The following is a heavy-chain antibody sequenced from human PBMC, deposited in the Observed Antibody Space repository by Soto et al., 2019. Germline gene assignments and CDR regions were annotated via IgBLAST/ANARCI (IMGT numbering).Heavy chain of an antibody. V-gene: IGHV3-33*01. CDR1: GFTFSSYG. CDR3: ARDLRTTVTGGYYYGMDV. J-gene: IGHJ6*02. CDR2: IWYDGSNK. D-gene: IGHD4-4*01. Sequence: PGGSLRLSCAASGFTFSSYGMHWVRQAPGKGLEWVAVIWYDGSNKYYADSVKGRFTISRDNSKNTLYLQMNSLRAEDTAVYYCARDLRTTVTGGYYYGMDVWGQGTTVTVSS.